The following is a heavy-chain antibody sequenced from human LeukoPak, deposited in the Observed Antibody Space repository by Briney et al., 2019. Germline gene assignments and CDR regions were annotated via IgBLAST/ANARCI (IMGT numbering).Heavy chain of an antibody. V-gene: IGHV1-46*01. Sequence: ASVKVSCKASGYTFTSYYMHWVRQASGQGLEWMGIINPSGGSTSYAQKFQGRVTMTRDTSTSTVYMELSSLRSEDTAVYYCARVDCSGGSCYSRPYNYWGQGTLVTVSS. J-gene: IGHJ4*02. CDR3: ARVDCSGGSCYSRPYNY. CDR2: INPSGGST. D-gene: IGHD2-15*01. CDR1: GYTFTSYY.